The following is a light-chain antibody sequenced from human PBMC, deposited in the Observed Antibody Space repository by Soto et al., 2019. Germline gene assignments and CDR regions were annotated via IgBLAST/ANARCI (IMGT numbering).Light chain of an antibody. CDR3: SSYTSSSTPLYV. J-gene: IGLJ1*01. Sequence: QSVLTQPASVSGSPGQSITISCTGTSSDVGGYNYVSWYQQHPGKAPKLMIYEDMNRPSGVSDRFSGSKSGNTASLTSSGLQAEDEADYYCSSYTSSSTPLYVFGTGTKLTVL. CDR1: SSDVGGYNY. V-gene: IGLV2-14*01. CDR2: EDM.